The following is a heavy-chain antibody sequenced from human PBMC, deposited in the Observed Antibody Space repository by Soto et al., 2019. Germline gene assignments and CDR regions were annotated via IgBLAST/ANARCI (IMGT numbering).Heavy chain of an antibody. V-gene: IGHV1-2*04. J-gene: IGHJ4*02. CDR2: INPNSGGT. D-gene: IGHD3-22*01. CDR1: GYTFTGSY. Sequence: ASVKVSCKASGYTFTGSYMHWVRQPPGQGLECMGWINPNSGGTNYAQKFQAWVTMTRDTSISTAYTELSRLRSEDTAVYYCARSYYYDSSGYYYEGSEFEYWGQVTLVTVSS. CDR3: ARSYYYDSSGYYYEGSEFEY.